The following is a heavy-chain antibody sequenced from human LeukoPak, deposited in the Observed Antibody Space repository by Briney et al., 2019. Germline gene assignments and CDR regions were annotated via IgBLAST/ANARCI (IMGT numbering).Heavy chain of an antibody. CDR3: AREQRYSSSGGDH. Sequence: GSLRLSCAASGFTFSSYSMNWVRQAPGKGLEWVSSISSSSSYIYYADSVKGRFTISRDNAKNSLYLQMNSLRAEDTAVYYCAREQRYSSSGGDHWGQGTLVTVSS. D-gene: IGHD6-6*01. J-gene: IGHJ4*02. V-gene: IGHV3-21*01. CDR2: ISSSSSYI. CDR1: GFTFSSYS.